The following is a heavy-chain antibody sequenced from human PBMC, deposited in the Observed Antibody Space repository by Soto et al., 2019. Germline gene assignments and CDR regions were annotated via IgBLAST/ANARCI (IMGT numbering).Heavy chain of an antibody. CDR3: ARDRRDYYASGTYYKSYIYYGVDV. J-gene: IGHJ6*02. V-gene: IGHV3-30*04. D-gene: IGHD3-10*01. Sequence: RGSLRLSCVASGFIFNSYTMHWVRQAPGKGMEWVAVISYDGRNEFYADSVKGRFTISRDDSKNTLSLQMTSLRAEDSAVYYCARDRRDYYASGTYYKSYIYYGVDVWGQGTTVTVSS. CDR1: GFIFNSYT. CDR2: ISYDGRNE.